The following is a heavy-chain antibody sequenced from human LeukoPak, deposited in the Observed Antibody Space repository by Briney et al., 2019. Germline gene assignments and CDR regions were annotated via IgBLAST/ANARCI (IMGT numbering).Heavy chain of an antibody. V-gene: IGHV3-23*01. CDR2: ISGSGGST. CDR3: AKDLWSGGSCCDAFDI. J-gene: IGHJ3*02. D-gene: IGHD2-15*01. CDR1: GFTFSSYA. Sequence: PGGSLRLSCAASGFTFSSYAMSWVRQAPGKGLEWVSSISGSGGSTYYADAVKGRFTISRDNSKNTLYLQMNSLRVEDTAVYYCAKDLWSGGSCCDAFDIWGQGTMVTVSS.